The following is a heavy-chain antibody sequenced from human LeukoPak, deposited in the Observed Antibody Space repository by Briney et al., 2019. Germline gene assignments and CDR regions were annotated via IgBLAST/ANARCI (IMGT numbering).Heavy chain of an antibody. CDR3: AREGITMVRGVIVYYGMDV. Sequence: QTGGSLRLSCAASGFTFSSYDMHWVRQATGKGLEWVSAIGTAGDPYYPGSVKGRSTISRENAKTSLYLQMNSLRAGDTAVYYCAREGITMVRGVIVYYGMDVWGKGTTVTVSS. V-gene: IGHV3-13*05. D-gene: IGHD3-10*01. CDR1: GFTFSSYD. CDR2: IGTAGDP. J-gene: IGHJ6*04.